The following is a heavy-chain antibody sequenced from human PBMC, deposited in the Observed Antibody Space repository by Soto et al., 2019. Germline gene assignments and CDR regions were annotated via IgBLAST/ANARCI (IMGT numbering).Heavy chain of an antibody. CDR1: RYTLTELS. CDR3: ATIFGGDPDVNWFDP. CDR2: FDPEDGET. D-gene: IGHD2-21*02. V-gene: IGHV1-24*01. Sequence: ASVKVSCKVSRYTLTELSMHCVLQAPVKWRDWMGGFDPEDGETIYAQKFQGRVTMTEDTSTDTAYMELSSLRSEDTAVYYCATIFGGDPDVNWFDPWGQGTLVTVS. J-gene: IGHJ5*02.